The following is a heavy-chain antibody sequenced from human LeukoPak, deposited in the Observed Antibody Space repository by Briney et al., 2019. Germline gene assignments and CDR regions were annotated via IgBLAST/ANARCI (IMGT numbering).Heavy chain of an antibody. CDR1: GGSFSGYY. D-gene: IGHD6-19*01. CDR2: INHSGST. CDR3: ARRPYSSGWNGIYYYYYYYMDV. J-gene: IGHJ6*03. V-gene: IGHV4-34*01. Sequence: PSETLSLTCAVYGGSFSGYYWSWIRQPPGKGLEWIGEINHSGSTNYNSSLKSRVTISVDTSKNQFSLKLSSVTAADTAVYYCARRPYSSGWNGIYYYYYYYMDVWGKGTTVTISS.